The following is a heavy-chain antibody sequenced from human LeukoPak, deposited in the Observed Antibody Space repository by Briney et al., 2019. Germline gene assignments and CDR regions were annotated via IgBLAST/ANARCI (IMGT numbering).Heavy chain of an antibody. V-gene: IGHV4-59*01. CDR3: ARDELSVVDTAMVTWYYFDY. CDR1: GGSISSYY. Sequence: SETLSLTCTVSGGSISSYYWSWIRRPPGKGLEWIGYIYYSGSTNYNPSLKSRVTISVDTSKNQFSLKLSSVTAADTAVYYCARDELSVVDTAMVTWYYFDYWGQGTRVTVSS. J-gene: IGHJ4*02. CDR2: IYYSGST. D-gene: IGHD5-18*01.